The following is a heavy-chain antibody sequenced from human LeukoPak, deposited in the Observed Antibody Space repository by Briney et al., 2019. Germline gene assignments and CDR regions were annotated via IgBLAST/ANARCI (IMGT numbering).Heavy chain of an antibody. CDR1: GFTFSSYG. J-gene: IGHJ6*02. D-gene: IGHD3-3*01. Sequence: GGSLRLSCAASGFTFSSYGMHWVRQAPGKGLEWVAVISYDGSNKYYADSVKGRFTISRDNSKNTLYLQMNSLRAEDTAVYYCAKDRRFLEWLNPDGMDVWGQGTTVTVSS. CDR3: AKDRRFLEWLNPDGMDV. V-gene: IGHV3-30*18. CDR2: ISYDGSNK.